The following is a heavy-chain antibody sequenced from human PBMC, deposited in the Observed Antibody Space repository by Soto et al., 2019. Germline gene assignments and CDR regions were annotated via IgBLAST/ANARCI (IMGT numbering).Heavy chain of an antibody. D-gene: IGHD3-3*01. CDR2: IYYSGST. Sequence: SETLSLTCTVSGGSISSYYWSWIRQPPGKGLEWIGYIYYSGSTNYNPSLKSRVTISVDTSKNQFSLKLSSVTAADTAVYYCARDRYRYYDFWSGNRGWFDPWGQGTLVTVSS. CDR3: ARDRYRYYDFWSGNRGWFDP. CDR1: GGSISSYY. J-gene: IGHJ5*02. V-gene: IGHV4-59*01.